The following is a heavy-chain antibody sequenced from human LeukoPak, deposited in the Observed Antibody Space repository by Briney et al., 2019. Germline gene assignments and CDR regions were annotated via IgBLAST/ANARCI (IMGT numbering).Heavy chain of an antibody. V-gene: IGHV3-33*01. CDR1: GFTFSSYG. Sequence: PGRSLRLSCAASGFTFSSYGMHWVRQAPGKGLEWVAVIWYDGSNKYYADSVKGRFTISRDNSKNTLYLQMNSLRAEDTAVYYCARGLLRAGYSGYDCLDYWGQGTLVTVSS. CDR3: ARGLLRAGYSGYDCLDY. CDR2: IWYDGSNK. J-gene: IGHJ4*02. D-gene: IGHD5-12*01.